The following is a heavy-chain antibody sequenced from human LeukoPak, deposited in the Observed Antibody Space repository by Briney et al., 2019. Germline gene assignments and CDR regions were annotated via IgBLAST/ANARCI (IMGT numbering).Heavy chain of an antibody. CDR2: INHEGGDI. D-gene: IGHD1-1*01. J-gene: IGHJ6*02. V-gene: IGHV3-7*01. CDR1: GFAFSNSW. CDR3: ATYINWVAGDD. Sequence: GGSLRLSCAASGFAFSNSWMSWVRQAPGKGLERVANINHEGGDIHYVDSVKGRFTISRDNAKDSLYLQMNSLRDEDTAVYYCATYINWVAGDDWGQGTTVTVSS.